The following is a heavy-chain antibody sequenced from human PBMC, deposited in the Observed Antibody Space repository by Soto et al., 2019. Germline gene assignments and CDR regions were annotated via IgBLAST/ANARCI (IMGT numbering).Heavy chain of an antibody. V-gene: IGHV3-23*01. J-gene: IGHJ4*02. Sequence: PGGSLRLSCAASGFTFTNYGMTWVRQAPGKGLEWVSAISGSGGTTYYADSVKGRFTISRDNSKNTMYLQVNSLRAEDTAIYYCAQVMNSGWYLAYWGQGTLVTVSS. CDR3: AQVMNSGWYLAY. CDR1: GFTFTNYG. CDR2: ISGSGGTT. D-gene: IGHD6-19*01.